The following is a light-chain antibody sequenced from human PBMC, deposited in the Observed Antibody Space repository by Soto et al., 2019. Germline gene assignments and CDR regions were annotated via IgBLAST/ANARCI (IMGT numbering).Light chain of an antibody. CDR1: QGIRND. CDR2: DAS. J-gene: IGKJ5*01. CDR3: QQYDNLPIT. Sequence: DIQMTQSPSSLSASVVDRVTITFRASQGIRNDLGWYQQKPGKAPKRLIYDASNLETGVPSRFSGSGSGTDFTFTISSLQPEDIATYYCQQYDNLPITFGQGTRLEIK. V-gene: IGKV1-33*01.